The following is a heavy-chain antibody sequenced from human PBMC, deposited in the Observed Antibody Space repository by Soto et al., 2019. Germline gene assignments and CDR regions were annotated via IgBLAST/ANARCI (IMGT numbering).Heavy chain of an antibody. CDR2: ISSSSSYI. CDR3: AGGTYYYDSSGYYAY. CDR1: GFTFSSYS. D-gene: IGHD3-22*01. V-gene: IGHV3-21*01. Sequence: EVPLVESGGGLVKPGGSLRLSCAASGFTFSSYSMNWVRQAPGKGLEWVSTISSSSSYIYYADSVKGRFTISRDNAKNSLYLQMTSLKAEDTAVYYWAGGTYYYDSSGYYAYWGQGTLVTVSS. J-gene: IGHJ4*02.